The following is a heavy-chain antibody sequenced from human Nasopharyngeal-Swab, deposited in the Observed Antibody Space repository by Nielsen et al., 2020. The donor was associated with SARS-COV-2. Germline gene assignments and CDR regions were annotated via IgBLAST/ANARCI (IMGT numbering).Heavy chain of an antibody. Sequence: SETLSLTCTVSGASMSSYYWSWIRQPPGKGLEWIGYIYYIGSTNYNPSLKSRVTISLDKSKNQFSLKLNSVTAADTAVYYCARLGDWFDPWGQGTLVTVSP. CDR1: GASMSSYY. D-gene: IGHD3-16*01. J-gene: IGHJ5*02. CDR2: IYYIGST. V-gene: IGHV4-59*08. CDR3: ARLGDWFDP.